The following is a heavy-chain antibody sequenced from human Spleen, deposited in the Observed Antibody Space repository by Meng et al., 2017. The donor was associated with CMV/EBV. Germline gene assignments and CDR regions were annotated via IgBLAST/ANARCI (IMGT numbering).Heavy chain of an antibody. CDR2: IYHSGST. Sequence: QVQLQESGPGLVKPSGTLSLTCAVSGGSISSSNLWTWVRQVPGKGLEWIGEIYHSGSTNYNPSLKSRVTISVDKFKNQFSLKLGSVTAADTAVYYCTRIERRRILKYCGSDCSPTDYWGQGTLVTVSS. CDR1: GGSISSSNL. V-gene: IGHV4-4*02. D-gene: IGHD2-21*02. CDR3: TRIERRRILKYCGSDCSPTDY. J-gene: IGHJ4*02.